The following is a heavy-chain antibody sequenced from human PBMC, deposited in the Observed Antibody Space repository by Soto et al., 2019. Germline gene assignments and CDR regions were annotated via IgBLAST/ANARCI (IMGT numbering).Heavy chain of an antibody. J-gene: IGHJ6*02. CDR3: VKNIAERRGFPTYGMDG. CDR2: ISSNGGST. D-gene: IGHD6-13*01. V-gene: IGHV3-64D*06. Sequence: GGSLRLSCSASGFTFSSYAMHWVRQAPGKGLEYVSAISSNGGSTYYADSVKGRFTISRDNSKNTLYLQMSSLRAEDTAVYYCVKNIAERRGFPTYGMDGWGQGTTVTAS. CDR1: GFTFSSYA.